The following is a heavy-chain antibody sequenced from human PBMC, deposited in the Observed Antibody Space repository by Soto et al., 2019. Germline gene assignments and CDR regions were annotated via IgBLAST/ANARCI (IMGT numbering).Heavy chain of an antibody. D-gene: IGHD3-3*01. CDR2: ISGSGGST. CDR3: AKDRGSYDFWSGYYYYYGMDV. Sequence: GGSLRLSCAASGFAFISYAMIGCRHSPGKGREWVSAISGSGGSTYYADSVKGRFTISRDNSKDTLYLQMNSLRAEDTAVYYCAKDRGSYDFWSGYYYYYGMDVWGQGTTVTVSS. CDR1: GFAFISYA. V-gene: IGHV3-23*01. J-gene: IGHJ6*02.